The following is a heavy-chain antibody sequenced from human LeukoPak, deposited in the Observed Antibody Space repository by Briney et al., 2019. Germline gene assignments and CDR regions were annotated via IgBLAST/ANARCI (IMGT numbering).Heavy chain of an antibody. D-gene: IGHD5-18*01. V-gene: IGHV5-51*01. CDR2: IYPDDSDT. CDR3: ARLVDTTMADY. J-gene: IGHJ4*02. CDR1: GYSFTRYW. Sequence: GESLKISCKASGYSFTRYWIGWVRQMPGKGLEWMGIIYPDDSDTRYSPSFQGQVTISADKSISTAYLLWSSLKASDTAMYYCARLVDTTMADYWGQGSLVTVSS.